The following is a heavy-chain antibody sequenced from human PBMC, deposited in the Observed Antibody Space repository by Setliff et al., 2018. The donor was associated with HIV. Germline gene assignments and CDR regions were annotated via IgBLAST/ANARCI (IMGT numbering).Heavy chain of an antibody. V-gene: IGHV4-34*12. Sequence: SETLSLTCTLYGGSLTNYYWTWIRQSPEKGLEWIGEIVDSGSTNYSPSLKSRVTISLDTSKKQFSLRLNSVTAADTGVYYCARAPSCADSWCYMYYYYYYGMDVWGLGTTVTVSS. J-gene: IGHJ6*02. D-gene: IGHD2-8*01. CDR2: IVDSGST. CDR1: GGSLTNYY. CDR3: ARAPSCADSWCYMYYYYYYGMDV.